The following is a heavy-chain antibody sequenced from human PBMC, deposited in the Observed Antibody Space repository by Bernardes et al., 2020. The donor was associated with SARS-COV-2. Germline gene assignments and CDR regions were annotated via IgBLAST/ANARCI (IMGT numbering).Heavy chain of an antibody. V-gene: IGHV3-23*01. CDR1: GLTFSSFW. Sequence: GGSLRLSCAASGLTFSSFWMHWVRQVPGKGLVWVSSISGNGAHTNYADSVKGRFTISRDNSKNTVYLQMNSLRVDDSALYFCAKRTQSLKKISDYDFDYWGQGALVTVSS. J-gene: IGHJ4*02. D-gene: IGHD3-16*01. CDR2: ISGNGAHT. CDR3: AKRTQSLKKISDYDFDY.